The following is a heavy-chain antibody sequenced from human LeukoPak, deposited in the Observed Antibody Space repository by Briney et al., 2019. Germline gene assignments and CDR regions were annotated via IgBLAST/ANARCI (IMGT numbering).Heavy chain of an antibody. CDR3: ARSVVVPAAIRSPLGNWFDP. CDR2: ISAYNCNT. CDR1: GYTFTNYG. D-gene: IGHD2-2*02. V-gene: IGHV1-18*01. J-gene: IGHJ5*02. Sequence: ASVKVSCKASGYTFTNYGITWVRQAPGQGLEWMGWISAYNCNTNYAQKLQGRVTMTTDTSTSTAYMELRSLRSDDTAVYYCARSVVVPAAIRSPLGNWFDPWGQGTLVIVSS.